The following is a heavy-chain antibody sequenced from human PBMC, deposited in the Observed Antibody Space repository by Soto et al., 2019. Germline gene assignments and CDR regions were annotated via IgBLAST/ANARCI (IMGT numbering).Heavy chain of an antibody. CDR2: IIIIFGTT. J-gene: IGHJ5*02. V-gene: IGHV1-69*06. CDR1: GGTFSSHA. D-gene: IGHD5-12*01. CDR3: AIDRGEMATILDP. Sequence: QMQLVQSGAEVKKPGSSVKVSCKASGGTFSSHAISCVRQAPGQGLEWMGGIIIIFGTTNYAQKFQGRVTLTADKSTSTVYMELRSLRSEDSAIYYCAIDRGEMATILDPWGQGTLVTVSS.